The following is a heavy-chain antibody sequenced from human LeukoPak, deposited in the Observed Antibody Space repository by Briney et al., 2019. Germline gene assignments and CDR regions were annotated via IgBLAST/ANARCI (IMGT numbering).Heavy chain of an antibody. V-gene: IGHV4-31*03. CDR2: IYYSGST. Sequence: PSETLSLTCTVSGDSISSSGYYWSWIRQHPGKGLEWIGYIYYSGSTYYNPSLKSRVTISVDTSKNQFSLKLSSVTAADTAVYYCARTDIVVVEYYFDYWGQGTLVTVSS. J-gene: IGHJ4*02. D-gene: IGHD2-2*01. CDR1: GDSISSSGYY. CDR3: ARTDIVVVEYYFDY.